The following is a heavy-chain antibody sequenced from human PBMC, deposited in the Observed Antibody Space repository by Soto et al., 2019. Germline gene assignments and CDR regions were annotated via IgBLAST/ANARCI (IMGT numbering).Heavy chain of an antibody. CDR3: ARDDIPGRAVAIYGMDV. J-gene: IGHJ6*02. Sequence: GGSLRLSCAASGFTFSNYGMHWVRQAPGKGLEWVAVIWYDGSNKYYADPVKGRFTISRDNSKNTLYLQINSLRAEDTAVYYCARDDIPGRAVAIYGMDVWGQGTTVPVPS. CDR2: IWYDGSNK. CDR1: GFTFSNYG. V-gene: IGHV3-33*01. D-gene: IGHD6-19*01.